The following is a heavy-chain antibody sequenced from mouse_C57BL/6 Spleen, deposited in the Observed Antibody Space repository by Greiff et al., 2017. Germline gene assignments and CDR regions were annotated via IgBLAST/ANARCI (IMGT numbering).Heavy chain of an antibody. Sequence: QVHVKQSGAELVRPGTSVKVSCKASGYAFTNYLIEWVKQRPGQGLEWIGVINPGSGGTNYNEKFTGKATRTADKASSTASMQLSSLTSEDSAVYFCARDPFITTAYYAMDYWGQGTSVTVSS. CDR3: ARDPFITTAYYAMDY. D-gene: IGHD1-1*01. V-gene: IGHV1-54*01. J-gene: IGHJ4*01. CDR2: INPGSGGT. CDR1: GYAFTNYL.